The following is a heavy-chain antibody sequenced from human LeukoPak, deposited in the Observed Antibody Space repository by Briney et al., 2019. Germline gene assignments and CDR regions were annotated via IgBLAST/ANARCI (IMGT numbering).Heavy chain of an antibody. J-gene: IGHJ4*02. D-gene: IGHD3-22*01. V-gene: IGHV1-8*01. Sequence: ASVKVSCKASGYTFASYDINWVRQATGQGLEWMGWMNPNSGNTGYAQKFQGRVTMTRNTSISTAHMELSSLRSEDTAVYYCASHYYDSSGYYPFDYWGQGTLVTVSS. CDR3: ASHYYDSSGYYPFDY. CDR2: MNPNSGNT. CDR1: GYTFASYD.